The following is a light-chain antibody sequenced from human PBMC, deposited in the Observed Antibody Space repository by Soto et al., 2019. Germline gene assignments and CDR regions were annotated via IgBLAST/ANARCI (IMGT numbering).Light chain of an antibody. CDR1: QNVVTN. CDR3: QQRSNWPPK. CDR2: DAS. Sequence: EIVMTHSPATLSVSPGERATLSFRASQNVVTNLAWYQQIPGQAPRLLIYDASNRATGIPARFSGSGSGTDFTLTISSLEPEDFAVYYCQQRSNWPPKFGKGNKGDIK. J-gene: IGKJ1*01. V-gene: IGKV3-11*01.